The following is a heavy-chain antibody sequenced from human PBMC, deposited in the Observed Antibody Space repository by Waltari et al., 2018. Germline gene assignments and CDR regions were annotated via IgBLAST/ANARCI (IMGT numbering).Heavy chain of an antibody. Sequence: QVQLQQWGAGLLKPSETLSLTCAVYGGSFSGYYWSWLRQPPGKGLEWIGEINHSGSTNYNPSLKSRVTISVDTSKNQFSLKLSSVTAADTAVYYCARVSRKLGRGRSSGWYDYWGQGTLVTVSS. D-gene: IGHD6-19*01. J-gene: IGHJ4*02. CDR2: INHSGST. CDR3: ARVSRKLGRGRSSGWYDY. CDR1: GGSFSGYY. V-gene: IGHV4-34*01.